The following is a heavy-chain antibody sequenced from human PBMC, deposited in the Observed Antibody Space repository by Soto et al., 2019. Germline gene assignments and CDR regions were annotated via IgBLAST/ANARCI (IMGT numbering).Heavy chain of an antibody. Sequence: SETLSLTCTVSGGSISSGGYYWSWIRQHPGKGLEWIGYIYYSGSTYYNPSLKSRVTISVDTSKNQFSLKLSSVTAADTAVYYCARGAPHPHYYYYGMDVWGQGTTVTVSS. CDR1: GGSISSGGYY. CDR2: IYYSGST. CDR3: ARGAPHPHYYYYGMDV. J-gene: IGHJ6*02. V-gene: IGHV4-31*03.